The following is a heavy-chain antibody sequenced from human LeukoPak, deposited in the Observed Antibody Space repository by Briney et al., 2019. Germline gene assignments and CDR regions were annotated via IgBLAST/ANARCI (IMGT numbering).Heavy chain of an antibody. Sequence: PSETLSLTCAVYGGSFSGYYWSWIRQPPGKGLEWIGEINHSGSTNYNPSLKSRVTISVDTSKNQFSLKLSSVTAADTAVYYCASLEVRAHYYYYYMDVRGKGTTVTVSS. CDR1: GGSFSGYY. CDR3: ASLEVRAHYYYYYMDV. J-gene: IGHJ6*03. D-gene: IGHD3-10*01. CDR2: INHSGST. V-gene: IGHV4-34*01.